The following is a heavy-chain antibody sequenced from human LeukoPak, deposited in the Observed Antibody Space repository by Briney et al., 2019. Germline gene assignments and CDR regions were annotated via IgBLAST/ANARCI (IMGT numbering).Heavy chain of an antibody. CDR2: IIPILGIA. J-gene: IGHJ4*02. V-gene: IGHV1-69*04. D-gene: IGHD6-13*01. Sequence: ASVKVSCKASGGTFSSYAISWVRQAAGQGLEWMGRIIPILGIANYAQKFQGRVTITADKSTSTAYMELSSLRSEDTAVYYCAGSKQQLGKFDYWGQGTLVTVSS. CDR1: GGTFSSYA. CDR3: AGSKQQLGKFDY.